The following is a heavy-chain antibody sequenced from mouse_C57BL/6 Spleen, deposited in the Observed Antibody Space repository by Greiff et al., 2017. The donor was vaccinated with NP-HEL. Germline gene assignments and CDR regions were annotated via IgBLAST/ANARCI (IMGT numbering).Heavy chain of an antibody. CDR2: IDPETGGT. D-gene: IGHD4-1*02. CDR1: GYTFTDYE. CDR3: TRSQLGRGGYYYAMDY. V-gene: IGHV1-15*01. J-gene: IGHJ4*01. Sequence: VKVVESGAELVRPGASVTLSCKASGYTFTDYEMHWVKQTPVHGLEWIGAIDPETGGTAYNQKFKGKAILTADKSSSTAYMELRSLTSEDSAVYYCTRSQLGRGGYYYAMDYWGQGTSVTVSS.